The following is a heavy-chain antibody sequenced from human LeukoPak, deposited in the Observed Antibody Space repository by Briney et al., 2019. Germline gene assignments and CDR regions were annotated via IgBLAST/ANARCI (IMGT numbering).Heavy chain of an antibody. CDR1: GFTFSSYS. D-gene: IGHD3-3*01. J-gene: IGHJ4*02. CDR2: ISSSSSTI. V-gene: IGHV3-48*01. CDR3: ARDFWSGYHKTYYFDY. Sequence: HPGGSLRLSCAASGFTFSSYSMNWVRQAPGKGLEWVSYISSSSSTIYYADSVKGRFTISRDNAKNSLYLQMNSLRAKDTAVYYCARDFWSGYHKTYYFDYWGQGTLVTVSS.